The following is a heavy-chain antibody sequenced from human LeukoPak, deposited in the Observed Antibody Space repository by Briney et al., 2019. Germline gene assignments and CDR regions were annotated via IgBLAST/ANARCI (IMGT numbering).Heavy chain of an antibody. CDR1: GFTFSSYS. Sequence: GGSLRLSCAASGFTFSSYSMNWVRQAPGKGLEWVSSISSSSSYIYYADSVKGRFTISRDSAKNSLYLQMNSLRAEDTAVYYCARDRSSGTLDDAFDIWGQGTMVTVSS. CDR3: ARDRSSGTLDDAFDI. D-gene: IGHD1-26*01. J-gene: IGHJ3*02. CDR2: ISSSSSYI. V-gene: IGHV3-21*01.